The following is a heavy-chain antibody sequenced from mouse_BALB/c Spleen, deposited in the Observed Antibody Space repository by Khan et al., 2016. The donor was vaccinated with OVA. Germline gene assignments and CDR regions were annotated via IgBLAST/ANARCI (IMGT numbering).Heavy chain of an antibody. CDR3: ARGDYYGYYLDS. J-gene: IGHJ2*01. CDR2: ISYSGVT. D-gene: IGHD1-1*01. CDR1: GYSITSGYA. Sequence: EVQLQESGPGLVKPSQSLSLTCTVTGYSITSGYAWNWIRQFPGNKLEWMGYISYSGVTSYTPSLKSRISITRDTSKNQFFLQLNSVTTEDTATYYCARGDYYGYYLDSWGQGTTLTVSS. V-gene: IGHV3-2*02.